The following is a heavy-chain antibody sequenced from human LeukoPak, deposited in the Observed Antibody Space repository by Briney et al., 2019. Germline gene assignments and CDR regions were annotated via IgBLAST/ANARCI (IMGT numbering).Heavy chain of an antibody. Sequence: PGGSLRLSCTASGFIFSSYGMHWVRQAPGKGLEWVAFIRYDGSDKYYADSVKGRFTISRDNSKNKVYLQMNSLRTEDTAVYYCARGRVGGNRYFDYWGQGTLVTVSS. J-gene: IGHJ4*02. D-gene: IGHD4-23*01. V-gene: IGHV3-30*02. CDR3: ARGRVGGNRYFDY. CDR2: IRYDGSDK. CDR1: GFIFSSYG.